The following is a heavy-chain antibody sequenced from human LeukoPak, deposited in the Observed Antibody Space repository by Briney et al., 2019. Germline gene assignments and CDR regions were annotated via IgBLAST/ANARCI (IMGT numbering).Heavy chain of an antibody. V-gene: IGHV3-15*07. CDR1: GFTFSSYW. CDR2: IKSKTDGGTT. Sequence: GGSLRLSCAASGFTFSSYWMNWVRQAPGKGLEWVGRIKSKTDGGTTDYAAPVKGRFTISRDDSKNTLYLQMNSLKTEDTAVYYCTTDTVSGSYFPVDYWGQGTLVTVSS. D-gene: IGHD3-10*01. CDR3: TTDTVSGSYFPVDY. J-gene: IGHJ4*02.